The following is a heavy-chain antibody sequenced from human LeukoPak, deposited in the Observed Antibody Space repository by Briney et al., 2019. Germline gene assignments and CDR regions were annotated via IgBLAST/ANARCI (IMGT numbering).Heavy chain of an antibody. J-gene: IGHJ4*02. CDR2: ISSSSSYI. Sequence: GGSLRLSCAASGFTFSSYSMNWVRQAPGKGLEWVSSISSSSSYIYYADSVKGRFTISRDNAKNSLYLQMNSLRAEDTAVYYCARHSGSYYLKDYFDYWGQGTLVTVSS. V-gene: IGHV3-21*01. CDR3: ARHSGSYYLKDYFDY. CDR1: GFTFSSYS. D-gene: IGHD1-26*01.